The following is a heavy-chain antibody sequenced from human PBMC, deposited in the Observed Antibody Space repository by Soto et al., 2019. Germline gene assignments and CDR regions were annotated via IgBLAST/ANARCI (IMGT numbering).Heavy chain of an antibody. CDR3: AIAPRYGMDV. CDR1: GFTFSSYW. CDR2: INSDGSSA. J-gene: IGHJ6*02. V-gene: IGHV3-74*01. Sequence: EVHLVESGGGLVQPGGSLRLSCAASGFTFSSYWMHWVRQAPGNGLVWLSRINSDGSSATYADSVKGRFTISRDKAKSTLYLQMNSLRAEDTAMYYCAIAPRYGMDVWGQGITVTVSS.